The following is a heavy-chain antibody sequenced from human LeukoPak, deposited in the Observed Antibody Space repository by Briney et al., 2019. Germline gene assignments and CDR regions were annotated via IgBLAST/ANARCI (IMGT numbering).Heavy chain of an antibody. CDR2: IKREGSEK. CDR3: ARMSGWYWFDY. V-gene: IGHV3-7*01. Sequence: GGSLRLSCAACGFTFTNYWMSGVRQPPGKGVEGVANIKREGSEKYYVDSVKGRFTISRDNTKNSLYLQMNSLRAEDTAMYYCARMSGWYWFDYWGRGTLVTVSS. D-gene: IGHD6-19*01. J-gene: IGHJ4*02. CDR1: GFTFTNYW.